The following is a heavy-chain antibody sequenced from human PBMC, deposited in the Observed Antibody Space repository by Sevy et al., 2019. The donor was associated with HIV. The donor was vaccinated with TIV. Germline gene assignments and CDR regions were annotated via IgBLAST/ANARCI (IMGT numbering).Heavy chain of an antibody. CDR1: GGTFSSYA. V-gene: IGHV1-69*06. D-gene: IGHD5-18*01. CDR3: ARDQDTAMVTGPDDAFDI. Sequence: SVKVSCKASGGTFSSYAISWVRQAPGQGLEWMGGIIPIFGTANYAQKFQGRVTITADKSTSKAYMELSRLRSEDTAVYYCARDQDTAMVTGPDDAFDIWGQGTMVTVSS. J-gene: IGHJ3*02. CDR2: IIPIFGTA.